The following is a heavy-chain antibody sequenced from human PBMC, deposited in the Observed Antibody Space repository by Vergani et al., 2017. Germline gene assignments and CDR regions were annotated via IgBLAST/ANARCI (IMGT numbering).Heavy chain of an antibody. CDR3: ARDTYYYGSGSYYNVVDY. V-gene: IGHV1-2*02. J-gene: IGHJ4*02. D-gene: IGHD3-10*01. Sequence: QVQLVQSGAEVKKPGASVKVSCKASGYTFTDYYLHWVRQAPGPGLEWMGWIYPNSGGTNYAQKFQGRVTMTRDTSISTAYMELSSLRSEDTAVYYCARDTYYYGSGSYYNVVDYWGQGTLVTVSS. CDR2: IYPNSGGT. CDR1: GYTFTDYY.